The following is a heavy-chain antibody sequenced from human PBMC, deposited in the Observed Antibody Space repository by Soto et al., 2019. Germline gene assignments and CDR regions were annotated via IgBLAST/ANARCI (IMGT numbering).Heavy chain of an antibody. CDR1: GDSTTNFY. CDR3: ARHLSVRGVFDF. V-gene: IGHV4-59*08. Sequence: PSATLSLTCTVPGDSTTNFYWCWIRQSPGKGLEWMGFIYSSGSTRYNPSLKSRITMSLDTSKNQFSLRLSSVAAADTAVYYCARHLSVRGVFDFWGQGTQVT. J-gene: IGHJ4*02. D-gene: IGHD3-10*01. CDR2: IYSSGST.